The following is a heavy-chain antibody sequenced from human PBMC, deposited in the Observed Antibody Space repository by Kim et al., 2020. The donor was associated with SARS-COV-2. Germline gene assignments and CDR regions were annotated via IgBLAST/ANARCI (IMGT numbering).Heavy chain of an antibody. V-gene: IGHV4-4*07. D-gene: IGHD6-6*01. J-gene: IGHJ4*02. Sequence: PSLKRRVTISVDTSKVQFSLKRRSVTAADTAVYYCARCSTVRPVNYFDYWGQGTLVTVSS. CDR3: ARCSTVRPVNYFDY.